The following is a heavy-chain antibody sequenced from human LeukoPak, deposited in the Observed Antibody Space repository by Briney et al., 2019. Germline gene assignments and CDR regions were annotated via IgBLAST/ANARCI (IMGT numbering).Heavy chain of an antibody. V-gene: IGHV1-69*02. Sequence: ASVKVSCKASGDTFTSYTFNWVRQAPGQGLEWMGRIIPMIDVTNYAQKFQGRVTMTADKSTSTAYMELSGLRSEDTAVYYCARGVLPPTYYDFWSGYPDAFDIWGQGTMVTVSS. CDR1: GDTFTSYT. CDR2: IIPMIDVT. J-gene: IGHJ3*02. D-gene: IGHD3-3*01. CDR3: ARGVLPPTYYDFWSGYPDAFDI.